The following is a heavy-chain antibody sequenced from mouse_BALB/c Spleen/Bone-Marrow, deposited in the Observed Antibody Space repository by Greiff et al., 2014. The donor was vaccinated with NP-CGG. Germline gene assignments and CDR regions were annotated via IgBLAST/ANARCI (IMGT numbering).Heavy chain of an antibody. J-gene: IGHJ4*01. V-gene: IGHV14-3*02. Sequence: DVQLQESGAELVKPGASVKLSCTASGFNIKDTYMHWVKQRPEQGLEWIGRIDPANGNTKYDPKFQGKATITADTSSNTAYLQLSSLTSEDTAVYYCATLTTVVDAMDCWGQGTSVTVSS. CDR1: GFNIKDTY. CDR3: ATLTTVVDAMDC. CDR2: IDPANGNT. D-gene: IGHD1-1*01.